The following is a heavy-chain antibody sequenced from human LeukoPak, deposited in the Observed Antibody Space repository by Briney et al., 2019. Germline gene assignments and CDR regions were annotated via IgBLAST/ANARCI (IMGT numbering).Heavy chain of an antibody. Sequence: GASVKISCKVSGYTFTDYYMHWVQQPPGKGLEWMGLVDPEDGETIYAEKFQGRVTITADTSTDTAYMELSSLRSEDTAVYYCATGGLRYFDWTHYFDYWGQGTLVTVSS. CDR2: VDPEDGET. D-gene: IGHD3-9*01. J-gene: IGHJ4*02. CDR1: GYTFTDYY. V-gene: IGHV1-69-2*01. CDR3: ATGGLRYFDWTHYFDY.